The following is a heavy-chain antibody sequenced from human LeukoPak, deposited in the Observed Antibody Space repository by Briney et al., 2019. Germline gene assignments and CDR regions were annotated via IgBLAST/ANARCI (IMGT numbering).Heavy chain of an antibody. CDR3: ARHRHSHHYDY. CDR2: IYYSGTTT. D-gene: IGHD5-18*01. J-gene: IGHJ4*02. V-gene: IGHV4-59*01. Sequence: PSETLSLTCTVSGGSISNSYWNWIRQPPGKGLEWIGYIYYSGTTTNYNPSLRSRVTISVDTSKNQFSLRLTSVTAADTAVYYCARHRHSHHYDYWGQGTLVTVSS. CDR1: GGSISNSY.